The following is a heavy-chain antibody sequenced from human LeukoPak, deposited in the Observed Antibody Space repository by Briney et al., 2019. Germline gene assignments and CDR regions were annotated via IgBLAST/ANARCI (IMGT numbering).Heavy chain of an antibody. D-gene: IGHD3-9*01. CDR1: GGSFSSGGYS. CDR3: ARHIDYDILTGDFDY. V-gene: IGHV4-30-4*07. CDR2: TYYSGSA. Sequence: SETLSLTCAVSGGSFSSGGYSWSWIRQPPGKGLEWIGYTYYSGSAYYNPSLNSRVTISVDTSKNQFSLKLSSVTAADTAVYYCARHIDYDILTGDFDYWGQGTLVTVSS. J-gene: IGHJ4*02.